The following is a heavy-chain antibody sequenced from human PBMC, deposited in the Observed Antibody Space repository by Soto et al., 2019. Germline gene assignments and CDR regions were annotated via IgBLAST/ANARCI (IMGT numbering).Heavy chain of an antibody. D-gene: IGHD6-19*01. V-gene: IGHV3-23*01. CDR3: AIAETGSSGWRKQFDY. J-gene: IGHJ4*02. CDR1: GFTFSTYA. Sequence: HPGGSLRLSCAASGFTFSTYAMSWVRQAPGKGLEWVSSISSSGGYTYYADSVKDRFTISRDNSKNTLSLEMNSLRAEDTAVYYCAIAETGSSGWRKQFDYWGQGTLVTVSS. CDR2: ISSSGGYT.